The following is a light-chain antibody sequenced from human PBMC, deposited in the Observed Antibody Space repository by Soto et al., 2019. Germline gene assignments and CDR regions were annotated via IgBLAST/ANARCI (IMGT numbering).Light chain of an antibody. J-gene: IGLJ1*01. Sequence: QSALTQPASVSGSPGQSITISCTGTSSDVGNYNLVSWYQQHPGKAPKLMIFEVSNRPSGVSKRFSGSKSGNTASLTISGLQTEDEADYYCISYTTSSTSYVFGTGTKVTVL. CDR2: EVS. CDR3: ISYTTSSTSYV. V-gene: IGLV2-14*02. CDR1: SSDVGNYNL.